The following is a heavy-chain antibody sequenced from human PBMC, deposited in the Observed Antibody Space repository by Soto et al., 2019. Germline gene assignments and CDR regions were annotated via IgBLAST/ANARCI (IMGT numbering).Heavy chain of an antibody. J-gene: IGHJ4*02. Sequence: ASVKVSCKVSGYTLTELSMHWVRQAPGKGLEWMGGFDPEDGETIYAQKFQGRFTISRDTSKNTLYLQLDSLRAEDTAVYYCARNIGGKEATGNMGFDHWGQGTPVTVSS. V-gene: IGHV1-24*01. CDR3: ARNIGGKEATGNMGFDH. CDR1: GYTLTELS. D-gene: IGHD1-1*01. CDR2: FDPEDGET.